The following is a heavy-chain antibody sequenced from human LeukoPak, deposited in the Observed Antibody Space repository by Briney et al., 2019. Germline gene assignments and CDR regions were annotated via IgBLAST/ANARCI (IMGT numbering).Heavy chain of an antibody. CDR1: GYTFTGYY. V-gene: IGHV1-2*02. D-gene: IGHD6-13*01. J-gene: IGHJ5*02. CDR2: INPNSGGT. CDR3: ARSPEAGMGSWFDP. Sequence: ASVKVSCKASGYTFTGYYMHWVRQAPGQGLEWMGWINPNSGGTNYAQKFQGRVTMTRDTSISTAYMELSRLRSEDTAVYYCARSPEAGMGSWFDPWGQGTLVIVSS.